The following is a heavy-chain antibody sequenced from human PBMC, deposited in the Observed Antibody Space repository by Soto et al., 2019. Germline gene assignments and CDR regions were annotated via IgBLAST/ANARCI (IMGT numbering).Heavy chain of an antibody. Sequence: QVQLQESGPGLVKPSQTLSLTCTVSGGSISSGGYYWDWIRQHPGKGLEWIGYISSSGSTYYNPSLRSRVTISVDTSKNQFSLRLNSVTAADTAVYYCATGDDYNNYFDNWGQGTLVTVSS. CDR2: ISSSGST. CDR1: GGSISSGGYY. D-gene: IGHD4-4*01. CDR3: ATGDDYNNYFDN. J-gene: IGHJ4*02. V-gene: IGHV4-31*03.